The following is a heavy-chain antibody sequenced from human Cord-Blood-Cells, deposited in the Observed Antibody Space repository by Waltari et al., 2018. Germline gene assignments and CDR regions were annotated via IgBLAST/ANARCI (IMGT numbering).Heavy chain of an antibody. CDR3: ATGGSITGSDAFDI. V-gene: IGHV1-24*01. CDR1: GYTLTELS. J-gene: IGHJ3*02. Sequence: QVQLVQSGAEVKKPGASVKVSCKVSGYTLTELSMHWVPQAPGKGLEWMGGFEPGDCETIYEQKFQGRVTMTEDTSTDTAYMELSSLESEDTAVYYCATGGSITGSDAFDIWGQGTMGTVSS. CDR2: FEPGDCET. D-gene: IGHD1-20*01.